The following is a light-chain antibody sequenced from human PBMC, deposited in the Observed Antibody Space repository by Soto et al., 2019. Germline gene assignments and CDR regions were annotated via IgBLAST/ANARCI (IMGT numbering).Light chain of an antibody. CDR2: GAS. J-gene: IGKJ5*01. Sequence: EIVMTQSPASLSVSPGARATLSCRASQNVNSNLAWYQQKPGQAPRFLIYGASTRATGIPARFSGSGSGTEFTLTISSLEAEDSAVYYCQQRSNWPSITFGQGTRLEIK. CDR1: QNVNSN. CDR3: QQRSNWPSIT. V-gene: IGKV3-15*01.